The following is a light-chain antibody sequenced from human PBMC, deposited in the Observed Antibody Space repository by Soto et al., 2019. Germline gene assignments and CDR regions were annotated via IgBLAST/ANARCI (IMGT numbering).Light chain of an antibody. CDR3: TSYTTSTIVA. CDR1: SSDVGAYNY. Sequence: QSALTQPASVSASPGQSITISCTGTSSDVGAYNYVSWYQQPPGKAPTLIIYDVAVRPSGVSSRFSGSKSANTASLTISGLQAEDEGDYYCTSYTTSTIVAFGGGTQLTVL. J-gene: IGLJ2*01. V-gene: IGLV2-14*01. CDR2: DVA.